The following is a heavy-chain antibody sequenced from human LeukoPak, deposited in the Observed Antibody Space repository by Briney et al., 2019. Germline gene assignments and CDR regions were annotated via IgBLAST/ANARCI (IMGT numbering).Heavy chain of an antibody. CDR3: ARDDGDRPFDY. CDR2: IYYSGST. Sequence: TSETLSLTCTVSGGSISSYYWSWIRQPPGKGLEWIGYIYYSGSTNYNPSLKSRVTISVDTSKNQSSLKLSSVTAADTAVYYCARDDGDRPFDYWGQGTLVTVSS. V-gene: IGHV4-59*01. J-gene: IGHJ4*02. D-gene: IGHD6-6*01. CDR1: GGSISSYY.